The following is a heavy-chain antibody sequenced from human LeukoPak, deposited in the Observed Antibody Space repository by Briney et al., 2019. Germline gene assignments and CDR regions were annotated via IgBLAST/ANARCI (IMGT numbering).Heavy chain of an antibody. D-gene: IGHD5-18*01. V-gene: IGHV1-69*02. CDR3: AKGDTAMVGFDP. CDR2: IIPILGIA. Sequence: AASVKVSCKASGGTFSSYTISWVRQAPGQGLEWMGRIIPILGIANYAQKFQGRVTITADKSTSTAYMELSSLRSEDTAVYYCAKGDTAMVGFDPWGQGTLVTVSS. J-gene: IGHJ5*02. CDR1: GGTFSSYT.